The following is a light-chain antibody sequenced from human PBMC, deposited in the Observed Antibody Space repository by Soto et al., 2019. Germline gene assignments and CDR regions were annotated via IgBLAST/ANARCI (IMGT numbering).Light chain of an antibody. Sequence: QSALTQPASVSGSPGQSITISCTGSSSDIGGYNYVSWYQQHPGKAPKLMIYDVTNRPSGVSDRFSGSKSGNTASLTISGLQAEDEADYCCSSYTTISTLVVFGGGTKLTVL. V-gene: IGLV2-14*01. CDR3: SSYTTISTLVV. CDR1: SSDIGGYNY. CDR2: DVT. J-gene: IGLJ2*01.